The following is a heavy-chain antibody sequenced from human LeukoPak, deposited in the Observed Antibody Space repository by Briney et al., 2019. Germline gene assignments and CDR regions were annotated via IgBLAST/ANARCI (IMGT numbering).Heavy chain of an antibody. CDR3: ARTTEAHSWRTRYYDYYMDV. J-gene: IGHJ6*03. CDR2: IYYSGST. Sequence: PSETLSPTCTVSGGSISSYYWSWIRQPPGKGLEWIGYIYYSGSTNYNPSLKSRVTISVDTSKNQFSLKLNSVTAADTAVYYCARTTEAHSWRTRYYDYYMDVWGKGTTVTVSS. CDR1: GGSISSYY. V-gene: IGHV4-59*01. D-gene: IGHD6-13*01.